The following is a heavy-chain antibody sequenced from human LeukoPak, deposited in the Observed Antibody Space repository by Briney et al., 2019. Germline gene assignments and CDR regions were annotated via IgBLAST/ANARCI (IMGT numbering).Heavy chain of an antibody. CDR2: INPSGGST. J-gene: IGHJ4*02. CDR3: AREGGYSSSWFDY. Sequence: GASVKVSCKASGYTFTSYYMHWVRQAPGQGLEWMGIINPSGGSTSYAQKLQGRVTMTTDTSTSTAYMELRSLRSDDTAVYYCAREGGYSSSWFDYWGQGTLVTVSS. CDR1: GYTFTSYY. V-gene: IGHV1-46*01. D-gene: IGHD6-13*01.